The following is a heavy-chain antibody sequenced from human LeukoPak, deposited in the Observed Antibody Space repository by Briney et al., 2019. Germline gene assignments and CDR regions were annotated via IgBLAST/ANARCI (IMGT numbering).Heavy chain of an antibody. CDR2: INHSGST. V-gene: IGHV4-34*01. J-gene: IGHJ5*02. Sequence: RPGGSQRLSCAASGFKFSDHYIDWVRQPPGKGLEWIGEINHSGSTNYNPSLKSRVTISVDTSKNQFSLKLSSVTAADTAVYYCARATYYYGSGNWFDPWGQGTLVTVSS. D-gene: IGHD3-10*01. CDR1: GFKFSDHY. CDR3: ARATYYYGSGNWFDP.